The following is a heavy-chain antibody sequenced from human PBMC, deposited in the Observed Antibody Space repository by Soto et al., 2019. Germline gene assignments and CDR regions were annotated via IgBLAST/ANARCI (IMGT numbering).Heavy chain of an antibody. V-gene: IGHV3-23*01. CDR3: AKDRSVDTRDWFDP. Sequence: PGESLKISCXASGFTFGTYAMNWVRQGPGKGLEWVSGISGSGGSTYYTDSVKGRFTISRDNSKNTLYLQMNSLRADDTAVYYCAKDRSVDTRDWFDPWGQGTLVTVSS. CDR1: GFTFGTYA. J-gene: IGHJ5*02. D-gene: IGHD5-18*01. CDR2: ISGSGGST.